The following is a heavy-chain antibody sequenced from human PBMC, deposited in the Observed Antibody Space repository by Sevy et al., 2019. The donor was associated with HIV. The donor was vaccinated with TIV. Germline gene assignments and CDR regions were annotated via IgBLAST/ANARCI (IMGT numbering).Heavy chain of an antibody. CDR3: ARGYFGDY. V-gene: IGHV3-9*01. D-gene: IGHD3-10*01. Sequence: GGSLRLSCAASGFTFDDFAMHWVRQVPGKGLEWVSGLNWDSGSVAYADSVKGRFTISRDNAKNALFLQMNSLRAEDTALYYCARGYFGDYWGQGTLVTVSS. J-gene: IGHJ4*02. CDR1: GFTFDDFA. CDR2: LNWDSGSV.